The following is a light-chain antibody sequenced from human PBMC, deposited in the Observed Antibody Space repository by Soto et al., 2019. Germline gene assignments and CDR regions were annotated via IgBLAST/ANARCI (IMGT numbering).Light chain of an antibody. CDR2: AAS. V-gene: IGKV1-9*01. CDR3: QQLNSYSWT. J-gene: IGKJ1*01. CDR1: QGISSY. Sequence: DIQLTQSPSFLSASVGDRVTITCRASQGISSYLAWYQQKPGKAPKLLIYAASTLQSGVPSRFSGSGSGTEFTLTISSLQHEDFETYYCQQLNSYSWTFGQGTKVDIK.